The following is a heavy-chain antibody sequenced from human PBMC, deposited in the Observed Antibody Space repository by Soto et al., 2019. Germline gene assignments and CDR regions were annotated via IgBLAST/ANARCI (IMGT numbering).Heavy chain of an antibody. J-gene: IGHJ5*02. V-gene: IGHV4-59*08. CDR2: IYYSGST. CDR3: ARSAYDLWSGYYPKHWWFDP. Sequence: SETLSLTCTVSGGSISRYYWSWIRQPPGKGLEWIGYIYYSGSTNYNPSLKSRVTISVDTSKNQSSLKLSSVTAADTAVYYCARSAYDLWSGYYPKHWWFDPWGQGTLVTVSS. D-gene: IGHD3-3*01. CDR1: GGSISRYY.